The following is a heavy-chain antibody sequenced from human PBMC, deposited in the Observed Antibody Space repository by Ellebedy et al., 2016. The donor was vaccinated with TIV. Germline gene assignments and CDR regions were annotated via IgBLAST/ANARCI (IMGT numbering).Heavy chain of an antibody. V-gene: IGHV5-51*01. D-gene: IGHD6-13*01. CDR2: IYPGDSDT. CDR1: GYSFTSYW. Sequence: ASVKVSCKGSGYSFTSYWIGWVRQMPGKGLEWMGIIYPGDSDTRYSPSFQGQVTISADKSISTAYLQWSSLKASDTAMYYCARGAAVSSWYNWFDPWGQGTLVTVSA. CDR3: ARGAAVSSWYNWFDP. J-gene: IGHJ5*02.